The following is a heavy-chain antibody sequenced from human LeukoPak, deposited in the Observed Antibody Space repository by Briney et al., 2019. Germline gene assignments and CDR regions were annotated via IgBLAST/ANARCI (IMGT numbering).Heavy chain of an antibody. CDR1: GYTFTSYG. V-gene: IGHV1-18*01. CDR2: ISAYNGNT. Sequence: RASVKVSCKASGYTFTSYGISWVRQAPGQGLEWMGWISAYNGNTNYAQKLQGRVTMTTDTSTSTAYMELRSLRSDDTAVYYCARVLMTTVKGGFDPWGQGTLVTVSS. D-gene: IGHD4-17*01. CDR3: ARVLMTTVKGGFDP. J-gene: IGHJ5*02.